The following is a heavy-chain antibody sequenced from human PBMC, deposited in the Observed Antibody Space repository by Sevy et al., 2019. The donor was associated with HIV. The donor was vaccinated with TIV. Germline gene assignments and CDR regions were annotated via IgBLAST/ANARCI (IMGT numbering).Heavy chain of an antibody. Sequence: GGSLRLSCTPSGFTSGDYILTWVRQTPGKGLEWVGFIRSKTYGGTTEYAASVKGSFTISRDDSKNVAYLRMNSLKTEDTAVYYCTRTSYYYDSGSYYGMDVWGQGTTVTVSS. CDR1: GFTSGDYI. J-gene: IGHJ6*02. V-gene: IGHV3-49*04. CDR2: IRSKTYGGTT. CDR3: TRTSYYYDSGSYYGMDV. D-gene: IGHD3-10*01.